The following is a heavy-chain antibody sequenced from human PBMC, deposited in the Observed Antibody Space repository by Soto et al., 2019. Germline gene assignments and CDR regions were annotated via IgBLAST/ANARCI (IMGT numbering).Heavy chain of an antibody. V-gene: IGHV3-21*01. Sequence: EVQLVESGGGLVKPGGSLRLSCAASGFTFSSYSMNWVRQAPGKGLEWVSSISSSSSYIYYADSVKGRFTISRDNANNSLYLQMNSLRAEDTAVYDCARDFDDSSSSVVSPFDYWGQGTLVTVSS. CDR2: ISSSSSYI. J-gene: IGHJ4*02. CDR3: ARDFDDSSSSVVSPFDY. D-gene: IGHD6-6*01. CDR1: GFTFSSYS.